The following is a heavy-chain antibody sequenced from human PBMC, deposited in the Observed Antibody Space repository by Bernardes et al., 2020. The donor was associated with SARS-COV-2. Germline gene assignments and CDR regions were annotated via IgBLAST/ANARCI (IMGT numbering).Heavy chain of an antibody. CDR2: IWYDGSNK. D-gene: IGHD7-27*01. V-gene: IGHV3-33*01. CDR3: ARDKLDGEGWYFDL. Sequence: GGSLRLSCAASGFTFSSYGMHWVRQAPGKGLEWVAVIWYDGSNKYYADSVKGRFTISRDNSKNTLYLQMNSLRAEDTAVYYCARDKLDGEGWYFDLWGRGTLVTVSS. CDR1: GFTFSSYG. J-gene: IGHJ2*01.